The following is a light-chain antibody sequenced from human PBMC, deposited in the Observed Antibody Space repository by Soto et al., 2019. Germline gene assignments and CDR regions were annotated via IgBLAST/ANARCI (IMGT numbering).Light chain of an antibody. Sequence: DIAMTQSPDSLAVSLGESATINCKSSQSVLYSSNNRNYLAWYQQKPGQPPKVLIYWASTREFGAPDRFSGIGCGTKLTLTISSLQTEDVAVYYYQQYSSTPINYGLGTKVEIK. V-gene: IGKV4-1*01. CDR2: WAS. CDR1: QSVLYSSNNRNY. J-gene: IGKJ4*01. CDR3: QQYSSTPIN.